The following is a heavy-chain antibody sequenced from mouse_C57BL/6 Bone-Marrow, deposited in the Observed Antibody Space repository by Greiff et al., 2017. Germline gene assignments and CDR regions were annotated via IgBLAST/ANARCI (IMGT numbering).Heavy chain of an antibody. CDR2: ISNGGGST. CDR3: SRHVSRLLFAY. CDR1: GFTFSDYY. V-gene: IGHV5-12*01. J-gene: IGHJ3*01. D-gene: IGHD6-2*01. Sequence: EVKVEESGGGLVQPGGSLKLSCAASGFTFSDYYMYWVRQTPEKRLEWVAYISNGGGSTYYPDTVKGRFTISRDNAKNTLYLQMSRLTSEDTAMYYCSRHVSRLLFAYWGQGTLVTVSA.